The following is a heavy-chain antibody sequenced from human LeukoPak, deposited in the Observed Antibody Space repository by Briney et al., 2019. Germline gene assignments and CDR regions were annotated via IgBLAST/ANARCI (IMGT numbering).Heavy chain of an antibody. CDR2: ISGSGSST. CDR3: AKDRQGRYFDWLLPPYYFDY. CDR1: GFTFSSYA. Sequence: GGSLRLSCAASGFTFSSYAMSWVRQAPGKGLEWVSAISGSGSSTYYADSVKGRFTISRDNSKNTLYLQMNSLRAEDTAVYYCAKDRQGRYFDWLLPPYYFDYWGQGTLVTVSS. J-gene: IGHJ4*02. V-gene: IGHV3-23*01. D-gene: IGHD3-9*01.